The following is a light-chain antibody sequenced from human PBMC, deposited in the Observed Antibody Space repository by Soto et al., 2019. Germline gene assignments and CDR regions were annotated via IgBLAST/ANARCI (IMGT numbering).Light chain of an antibody. J-gene: IGLJ1*01. CDR3: SSYTPNSSYV. Sequence: QSALTQPASVSGSPGQSITISCTGTSSDVGASIFVSWYQQHPGKAPKLMIYAVSSRPSGVSYRFSGSKSGNTASLTISGLQAEDEADYYCSSYTPNSSYVFGTGTKLTVL. CDR2: AVS. CDR1: SSDVGASIF. V-gene: IGLV2-14*01.